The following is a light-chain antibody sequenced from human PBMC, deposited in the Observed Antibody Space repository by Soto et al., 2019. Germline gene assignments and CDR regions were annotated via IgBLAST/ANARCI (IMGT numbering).Light chain of an antibody. Sequence: QSALTQPASVSGSPGQSITISCTGTSNDIGGHNHVSWYQQHLGNSPKLIIYEVTQRPSGVSNRFSASKSGTTASLTISGLQAEDEADYYCCSYAGIITWVCGGGTKVTVL. CDR3: CSYAGIITWV. CDR1: SNDIGGHNH. V-gene: IGLV2-23*02. J-gene: IGLJ3*02. CDR2: EVT.